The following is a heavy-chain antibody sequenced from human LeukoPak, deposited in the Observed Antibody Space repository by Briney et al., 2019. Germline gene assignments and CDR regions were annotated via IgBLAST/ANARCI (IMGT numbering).Heavy chain of an antibody. CDR3: ARGSSYCSSTSCRKGGWFDP. CDR1: GGSFSGYY. V-gene: IGHV4-34*01. D-gene: IGHD2-2*01. J-gene: IGHJ5*02. CDR2: INHSGST. Sequence: SETLSLTCAVYGGSFSGYYWSWIRQPPGKGLEWIGEINHSGSTNYNPSLKSRVTISVDTSKNQFSLKLSSVTAADTAVYYCARGSSYCSSTSCRKGGWFDPWGQGTLVTVSS.